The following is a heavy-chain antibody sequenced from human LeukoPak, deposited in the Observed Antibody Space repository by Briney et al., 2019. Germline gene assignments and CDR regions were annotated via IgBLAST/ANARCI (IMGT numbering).Heavy chain of an antibody. Sequence: ASVKVSCKASGGTFISYAISWVRQAPGQGLEWMGGIIPIFGTANYAQKFQGRVTITADESTSTAYMQLSSLRSEATAVSSWARTPTMVRGVRGYFDYWGQGTLVTVSS. CDR1: GGTFISYA. V-gene: IGHV1-69*13. J-gene: IGHJ4*02. D-gene: IGHD3-10*01. CDR3: ARTPTMVRGVRGYFDY. CDR2: IIPIFGTA.